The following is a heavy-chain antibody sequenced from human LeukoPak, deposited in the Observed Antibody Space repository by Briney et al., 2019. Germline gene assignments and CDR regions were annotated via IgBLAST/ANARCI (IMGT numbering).Heavy chain of an antibody. Sequence: SETLSLTCTVSGGSISSNNYYWGWIRQPPGKGLEWIGSIFYSGNTYYNPSLKSRVTISVDTSKNQFSLKLSSVTAADTAVYYCARGVLLRFGESLTYDYWGQGTLVTVSS. CDR3: ARGVLLRFGESLTYDY. D-gene: IGHD3-10*01. CDR1: GGSISSNNYY. CDR2: IFYSGNT. J-gene: IGHJ4*02. V-gene: IGHV4-39*07.